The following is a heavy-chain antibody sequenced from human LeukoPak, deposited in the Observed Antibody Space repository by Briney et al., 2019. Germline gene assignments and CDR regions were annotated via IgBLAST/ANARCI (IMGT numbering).Heavy chain of an antibody. CDR3: ARIGCSSTSCPVDY. CDR2: ISAYNGNT. CDR1: GYTFTSYG. D-gene: IGHD2-2*01. V-gene: IGHV1-18*01. J-gene: IGHJ4*02. Sequence: ASVKVSCKASGYTFTSYGISWVRRAPGQGLEWMGWISAYNGNTNYAQKLQGRVTMTTDTSTSTAYMELRSLRSDDTAVYYCARIGCSSTSCPVDYWGQGTLVTVSS.